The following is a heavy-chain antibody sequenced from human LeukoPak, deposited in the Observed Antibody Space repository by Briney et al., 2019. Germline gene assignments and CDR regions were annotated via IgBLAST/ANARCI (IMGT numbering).Heavy chain of an antibody. CDR2: IRGDNGNT. Sequence: ASVKVSCKASGYAFSNYGISWVRQAPGQGLEWVGWIRGDNGNTNYAQKFQGRVTMTTETSTSTAFMELGSLGSDETAVYYCARVDLLTGYYFFDYWGQGTLVTVSS. D-gene: IGHD3-9*01. CDR3: ARVDLLTGYYFFDY. CDR1: GYAFSNYG. J-gene: IGHJ4*02. V-gene: IGHV1-18*01.